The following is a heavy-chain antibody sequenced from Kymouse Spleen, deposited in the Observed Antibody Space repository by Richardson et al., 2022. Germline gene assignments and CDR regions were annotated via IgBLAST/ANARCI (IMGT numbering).Heavy chain of an antibody. J-gene: IGHJ6*02. CDR3: ARAGGITMVRGVIKGYYYGMDV. CDR2: IWYDGSNK. V-gene: IGHV3-33*01. D-gene: IGHD3-10*01. Sequence: QVQLVESGGGVVQPGRSLRLSCAASGFTFSSYGMHWVRQAPGKGLEWVAVIWYDGSNKYYADSVKGRFTISRDNSKNTLYLQMNSLRAEDTAVYYCARAGGITMVRGVIKGYYYGMDVWGQGTTVTVSS. CDR1: GFTFSSYG.